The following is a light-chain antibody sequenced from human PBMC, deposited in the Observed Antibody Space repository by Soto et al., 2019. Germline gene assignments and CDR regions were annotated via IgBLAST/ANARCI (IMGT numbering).Light chain of an antibody. J-gene: IGKJ5*01. Sequence: EIVMTQSPSTLSVSPWERSTLSFSAIQSVSSSYLAWYQQKPGQAPRLLIYGASSRATGIPDRFSGSGSGTDFTLTISRLEPEDFAVYYCQQYGSSPRITFGQGTRLEIK. CDR3: QQYGSSPRIT. V-gene: IGKV3-20*01. CDR2: GAS. CDR1: QSVSSSY.